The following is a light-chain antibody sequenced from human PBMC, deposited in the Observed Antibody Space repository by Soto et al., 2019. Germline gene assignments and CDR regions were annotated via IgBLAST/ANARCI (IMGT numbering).Light chain of an antibody. CDR1: QSVSASQ. CDR2: GIS. V-gene: IGKV3-20*01. Sequence: ETVLTQSPGSLSWSPGERATLSCRASQSVSASQLAWYQQKPGQAPRLLIYGISTRATGIPDRFSGSGSGTDFNLTISSLEPEDFATYECQQLNSYPLTFGGGTKVDIK. CDR3: QQLNSYPLT. J-gene: IGKJ4*01.